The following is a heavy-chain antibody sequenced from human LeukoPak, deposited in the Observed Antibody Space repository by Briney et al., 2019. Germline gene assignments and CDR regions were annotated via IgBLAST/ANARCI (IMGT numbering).Heavy chain of an antibody. CDR2: INSDGSST. V-gene: IGHV3-74*01. D-gene: IGHD6-19*01. CDR1: GFTFSRYW. CDR3: ARDLDSSGCFDY. J-gene: IGHJ4*02. Sequence: GGSLRLSCAASGFTFSRYWMHWVRQAPGKGLVWVSRINSDGSSTNYADSVKGRFTISRDNSKNTLYLQMNSLRAEDTAVYYCARDLDSSGCFDYWGQGTLVTVSS.